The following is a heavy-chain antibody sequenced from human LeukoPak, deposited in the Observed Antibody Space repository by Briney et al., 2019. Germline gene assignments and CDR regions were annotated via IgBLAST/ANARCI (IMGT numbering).Heavy chain of an antibody. CDR2: IIPIFGTA. V-gene: IGHV1-69*05. J-gene: IGHJ4*02. CDR1: GGTFSSYA. CDR3: ARARKRYSSSWYFDY. D-gene: IGHD6-13*01. Sequence: SVKVSCKASGGTFSSYAISWVRQAPGQGLEWMGRIIPIFGTANYAQKFQGRVTITTDESTSTAYMELSSLRSEDTAEYYCARARKRYSSSWYFDYWGQGTLVTVSS.